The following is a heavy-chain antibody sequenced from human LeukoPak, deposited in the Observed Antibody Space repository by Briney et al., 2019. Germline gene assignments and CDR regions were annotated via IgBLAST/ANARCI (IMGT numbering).Heavy chain of an antibody. CDR1: GFIFRRYW. CDR3: AREGECAGGTSSDPSRELDV. Sequence: GGSLRLSCAVSGFIFRRYWMHWVRQVPGKGLVWVSRINSDGRTTRYADAVKGRFTISRDNAKNTLYLQVNSLRAEDTAIYYCAREGECAGGTSSDPSRELDVWGQGTLVTVSS. CDR2: INSDGRTT. V-gene: IGHV3-74*01. D-gene: IGHD2-8*02. J-gene: IGHJ4*02.